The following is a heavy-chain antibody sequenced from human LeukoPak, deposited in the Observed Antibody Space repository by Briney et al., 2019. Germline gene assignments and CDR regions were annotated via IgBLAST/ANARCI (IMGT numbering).Heavy chain of an antibody. CDR2: INAGNGNT. CDR3: VRGSGSGSYYAY. V-gene: IGHV1-3*01. D-gene: IGHD1-26*01. J-gene: IGHJ4*02. Sequence: GASVKVSCKASGYTFTSYAMHWVRQAPGQRLEWMGWINAGNGNTKYSQKFQGRVTMTRDTSTTTVDMELSSLRSEDTAVYYCVRGSGSGSYYAYWGQGTLVTVSS. CDR1: GYTFTSYA.